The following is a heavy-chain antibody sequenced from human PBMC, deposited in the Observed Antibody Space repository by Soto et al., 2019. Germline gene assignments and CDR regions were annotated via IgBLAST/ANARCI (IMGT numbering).Heavy chain of an antibody. V-gene: IGHV4-31*03. CDR1: GGSISSGGYY. Sequence: SATLSLTCTVSGGSISSGGYYWSWIRQHPGKGLEWIGYIYYSGSTYYNPSLKSRVTISVDTSKNQFSLKLSSVTAADTAVYYCARDNVMAMADVYYYYGMDVWGQGTMVT. CDR3: ARDNVMAMADVYYYYGMDV. CDR2: IYYSGST. J-gene: IGHJ6*02. D-gene: IGHD5-18*01.